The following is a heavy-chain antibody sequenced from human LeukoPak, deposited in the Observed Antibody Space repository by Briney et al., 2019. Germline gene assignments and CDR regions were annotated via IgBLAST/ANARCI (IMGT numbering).Heavy chain of an antibody. CDR3: ARGPYAYTSSATLGSYNWFDP. CDR1: GYSFPNYW. Sequence: GEPLKISCKGSGYSFPNYWIGWVRPMPGEGLEWMGIIYPGDSHTRYSPSFQDQVTISVDKSISTAYLQWSSLKASDTAMYYCARGPYAYTSSATLGSYNWFDPWGEGSLVTVSS. V-gene: IGHV5-51*01. CDR2: IYPGDSHT. D-gene: IGHD2-2*02. J-gene: IGHJ5*02.